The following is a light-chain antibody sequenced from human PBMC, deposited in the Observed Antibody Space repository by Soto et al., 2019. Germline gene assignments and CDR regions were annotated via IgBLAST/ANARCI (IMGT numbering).Light chain of an antibody. V-gene: IGKV1-5*03. CDR2: KAS. Sequence: DIQMTQSPSTLSASVGDRVTITCRASQSISSWLAWYQQKPGKAPKLLIYKASSLESGVPSRFSGSGSGTEFTLTISSLQPDDFATYYGQQYWTFGQGTKVEIK. J-gene: IGKJ1*01. CDR3: QQYWT. CDR1: QSISSW.